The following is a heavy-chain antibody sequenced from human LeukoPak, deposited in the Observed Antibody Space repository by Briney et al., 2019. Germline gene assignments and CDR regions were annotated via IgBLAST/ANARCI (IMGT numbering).Heavy chain of an antibody. V-gene: IGHV3-23*01. J-gene: IGHJ4*02. CDR3: ATLLRGGNSRRPGRFDY. CDR2: ISGSGGST. Sequence: PGGSLRLSCAASGFTFSSYAMSWVRQAPGKGLEWVSAISGSGGSTYYADSVKGRFTISRDNSKNTLYLQMNSLRAEDTAVYYCATLLRGGNSRRPGRFDYWGQGTPVTVSS. D-gene: IGHD4-23*01. CDR1: GFTFSSYA.